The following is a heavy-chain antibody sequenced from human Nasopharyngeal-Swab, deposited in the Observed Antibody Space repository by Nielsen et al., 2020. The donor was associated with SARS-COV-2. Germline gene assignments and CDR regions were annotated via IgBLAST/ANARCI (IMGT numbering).Heavy chain of an antibody. D-gene: IGHD3-9*01. CDR1: GYTFTSYY. CDR2: INPSGGST. CDR3: ARDRGYFDPLGWFDP. V-gene: IGHV1-46*01. J-gene: IGHJ5*02. Sequence: ASVKVSCKASGYTFTSYYMHWVRQAPGQGLEWMGIINPSGGSTSYAQKFQGRVTMTRDTSTSTVYMELSSLRSEGTAVYYCARDRGYFDPLGWFDPWGQGTLVTVSS.